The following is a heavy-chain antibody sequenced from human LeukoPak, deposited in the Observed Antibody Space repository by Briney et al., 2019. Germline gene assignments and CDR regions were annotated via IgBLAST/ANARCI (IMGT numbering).Heavy chain of an antibody. D-gene: IGHD6-25*01. J-gene: IGHJ5*02. CDR1: GFTFSSNS. CDR3: ARGTQQISAAGHSTWFDP. V-gene: IGHV3-21*01. CDR2: ISGGSTHI. Sequence: GGSLRLSCAASGFTFSSNSMNWVRQAPGKGLEWVSTISGGSTHIYYADSVKGRFTISRDNAENSLCLQMNSLRAEDTAVYYCARGTQQISAAGHSTWFDPWGQGTLVTVSS.